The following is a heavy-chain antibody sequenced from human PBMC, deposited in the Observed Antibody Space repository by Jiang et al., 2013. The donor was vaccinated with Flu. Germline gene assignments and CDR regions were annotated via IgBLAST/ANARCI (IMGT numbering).Heavy chain of an antibody. Sequence: LVQPGGSLRLSCAASGFTFSNYEMNWVRQAPGKGLEWLSYISRSGTITYYADSVKGRFTISRDNAKNSLYLQMSSLRAEDTAVYSCARDNDGDYYFDQWGQGTLVTVSS. V-gene: IGHV3-48*03. J-gene: IGHJ4*02. CDR1: GFTFSNYE. D-gene: IGHD4-17*01. CDR3: ARDNDGDYYFDQ. CDR2: ISRSGTIT.